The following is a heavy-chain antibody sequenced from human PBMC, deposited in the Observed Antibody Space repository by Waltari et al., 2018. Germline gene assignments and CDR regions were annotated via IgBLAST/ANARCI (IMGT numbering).Heavy chain of an antibody. CDR3: ARDRVVPADEPDYYGLDV. CDR1: RGSIRSHY. J-gene: IGHJ6*02. V-gene: IGHV4-59*11. Sequence: QVQLQESGPGQVKPSETLSLTCDVSRGSIRSHYWSWIRRPPGKGLEWIGYIYYNGATNYTPSLRSRVTISVDTAKNQFSLKLTSVTAADTAVYYCARDRVVPADEPDYYGLDVWGQGTTVTVSS. D-gene: IGHD2-2*01. CDR2: IYYNGAT.